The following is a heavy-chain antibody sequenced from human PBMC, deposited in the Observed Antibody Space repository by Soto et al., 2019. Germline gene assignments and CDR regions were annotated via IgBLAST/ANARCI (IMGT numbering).Heavy chain of an antibody. J-gene: IGHJ4*02. CDR1: GYTFTSYD. V-gene: IGHV1-8*01. Sequence: ASVKVSCKTSGYTFTSYDINWVRQATGQGLEWMGWMNPNSGNTGYAQKFQGRVTMTRDTSINTAYMELSSLRSEDTAVYYCAREVPGRSYQPIDFRGQGTLVTVSS. D-gene: IGHD2-15*01. CDR2: MNPNSGNT. CDR3: AREVPGRSYQPIDF.